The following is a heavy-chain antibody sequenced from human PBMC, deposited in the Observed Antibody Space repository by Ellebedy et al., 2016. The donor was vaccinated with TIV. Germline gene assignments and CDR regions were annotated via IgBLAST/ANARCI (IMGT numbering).Heavy chain of an antibody. J-gene: IGHJ4*02. V-gene: IGHV4-61*01. CDR1: GGSVSSGSYY. Sequence: GSLRLSXTVSGGSVSSGSYYWSWIRQPPGKGLEWIGYIYYSGSTNYNPSLKSRVTISVDTSKNQFSLKLSSVTAADTAVYYCWVTVAGRGNFDYWGQGTLVTVSS. CDR2: IYYSGST. D-gene: IGHD6-19*01. CDR3: WVTVAGRGNFDY.